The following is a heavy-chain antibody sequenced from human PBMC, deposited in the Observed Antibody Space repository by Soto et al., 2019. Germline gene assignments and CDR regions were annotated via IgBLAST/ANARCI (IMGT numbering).Heavy chain of an antibody. CDR3: ARSQNLDY. CDR1: GFTFSSYS. Sequence: GGPLRLSCAASGFTFSSYSMNWARQAPGKGLGWVSSISSSSSYIYYADSVKGRFTISRDNAKNSLYLQMNSLSAEDTAVYYCARSQNLDYWGQGTLVTVSS. V-gene: IGHV3-21*01. CDR2: ISSSSSYI. J-gene: IGHJ4*02.